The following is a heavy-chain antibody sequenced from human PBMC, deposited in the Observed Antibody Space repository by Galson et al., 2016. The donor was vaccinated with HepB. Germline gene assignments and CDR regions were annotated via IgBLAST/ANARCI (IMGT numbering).Heavy chain of an antibody. V-gene: IGHV3-30*18. CDR1: GFTFSSYW. J-gene: IGHJ3*02. CDR3: AKLPGAAAATSDPFDI. D-gene: IGHD6-13*01. Sequence: SLRLSCAASGFTFSSYWMTWVRQAPGKGLEWVAVISYDGGNKYYADSVKGRFTISRDNSKNTLFLQMNSLRTEDTAVYCCAKLPGAAAATSDPFDIWGQGTMVTVS. CDR2: ISYDGGNK.